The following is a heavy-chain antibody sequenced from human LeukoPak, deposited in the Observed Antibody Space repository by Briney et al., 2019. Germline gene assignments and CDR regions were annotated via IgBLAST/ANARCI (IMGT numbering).Heavy chain of an antibody. J-gene: IGHJ5*02. CDR3: AKEGTYYDILTGYGGDYWFDP. V-gene: IGHV3-23*01. CDR2: ISGSGGST. Sequence: GGSLRLSCAASGFTFSSYAMSWVRQAPGKGLEWVSAISGSGGSTYYADSVKGRFTISRDNSKNTLYLQMNSLRAEDTAVYYCAKEGTYYDILTGYGGDYWFDPWGQGTLVTVSS. CDR1: GFTFSSYA. D-gene: IGHD3-9*01.